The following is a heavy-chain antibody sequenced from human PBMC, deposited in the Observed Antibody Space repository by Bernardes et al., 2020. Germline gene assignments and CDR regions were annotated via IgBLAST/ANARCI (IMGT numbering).Heavy chain of an antibody. D-gene: IGHD4-17*01. J-gene: IGHJ4*02. Sequence: GGSLRLSCAASGFTFSSYGMSWVRQAPGKGLEWVSNIKQDGSEKYYVDSVKGRFTISRDNAKNSLYLQMNSLRAEDTAVYYCARDHYGDYGYWGQGTLVTVSS. CDR3: ARDHYGDYGY. V-gene: IGHV3-7*01. CDR1: GFTFSSYG. CDR2: IKQDGSEK.